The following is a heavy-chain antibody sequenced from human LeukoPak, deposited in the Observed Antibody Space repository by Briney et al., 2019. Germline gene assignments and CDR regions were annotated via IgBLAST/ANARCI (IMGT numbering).Heavy chain of an antibody. CDR2: VSYSGRT. CDR3: ARHERGAENLDY. Sequence: SETLSLTCTVSGASISNYYWSWIRQPPGKGLECIGYVSYSGRTNHNPSLKSRVTISADTSKNQFPLKLTSVTAADTAAYYCARHERGAENLDYWGQGTLVTVSS. V-gene: IGHV4-59*08. CDR1: GASISNYY. J-gene: IGHJ4*02. D-gene: IGHD1-1*01.